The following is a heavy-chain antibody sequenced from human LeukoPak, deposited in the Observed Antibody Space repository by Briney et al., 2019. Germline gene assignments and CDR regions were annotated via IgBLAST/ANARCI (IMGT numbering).Heavy chain of an antibody. Sequence: GRSLRLSCAASGFTFSSYGMHWVRQAPGKGLEWVAVILYDGSNKYYADSVKGRFTISRDNSKNTLYLQMNNLRADDTAVYYCAKKGQADDDGKPDWGQGTLVTVSS. CDR2: ILYDGSNK. V-gene: IGHV3-30*18. D-gene: IGHD1-1*01. CDR3: AKKGQADDDGKPD. J-gene: IGHJ4*02. CDR1: GFTFSSYG.